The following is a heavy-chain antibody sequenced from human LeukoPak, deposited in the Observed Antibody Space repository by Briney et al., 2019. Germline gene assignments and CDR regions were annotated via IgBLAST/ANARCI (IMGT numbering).Heavy chain of an antibody. J-gene: IGHJ6*04. CDR3: ARVYPLLGMDV. D-gene: IGHD2-2*02. CDR2: ISSSGSTI. CDR1: GYTFNSYE. V-gene: IGHV3-48*03. Sequence: GGSLRLSCAASGYTFNSYEMNRVRQAPGKGLEWVSYISSSGSTIYYADSVKGRFTISRDNAKNSLYLQMNSLRAEDTAVYYCARVYPLLGMDVWGKGTTVTVSS.